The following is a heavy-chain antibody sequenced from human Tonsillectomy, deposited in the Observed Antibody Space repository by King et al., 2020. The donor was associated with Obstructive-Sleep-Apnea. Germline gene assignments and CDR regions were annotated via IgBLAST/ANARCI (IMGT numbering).Heavy chain of an antibody. CDR2: IYYSGST. J-gene: IGHJ4*02. D-gene: IGHD1-26*01. V-gene: IGHV4-39*07. CDR3: ARVCDLLEGGFDY. Sequence: LQLQESGPGLVKPSETLSLTCTVSGASISSSSYYWGWIRQPPGKGLEWIGTIYYSGSTYNNPSLKSRVTISVDTSKNQFSLKLNSMTAADTAVYYCARVCDLLEGGFDYWGQGTLVTVSS. CDR1: GASISSSSYY.